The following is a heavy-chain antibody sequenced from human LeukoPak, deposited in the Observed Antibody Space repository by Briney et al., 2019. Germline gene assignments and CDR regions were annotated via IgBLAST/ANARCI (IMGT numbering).Heavy chain of an antibody. Sequence: ASVKVSCKASGYTFTSYAMHWVRQAPGQRLEWMGWINAGNGNTKYSQKFQGRVTITRDTSASTAYMELSSLRSEDTAVYYCARDVAAAGTHLNYWGQGTLVTVSS. J-gene: IGHJ4*02. D-gene: IGHD6-13*01. CDR2: INAGNGNT. CDR1: GYTFTSYA. V-gene: IGHV1-3*01. CDR3: ARDVAAAGTHLNY.